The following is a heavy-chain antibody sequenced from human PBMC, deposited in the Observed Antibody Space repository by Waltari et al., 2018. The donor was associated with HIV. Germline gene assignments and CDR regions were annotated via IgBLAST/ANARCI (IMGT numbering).Heavy chain of an antibody. J-gene: IGHJ5*02. V-gene: IGHV1-69*11. CDR2: IIPIVGTA. CDR1: GGTFSSYA. Sequence: QVQLVQSGAEVKKPGSSVKVSCKASGGTFSSYAISWVRQAPGQGLEWMGRIIPIVGTANYAQKCQGRVTITADESTSTAYMELSSLRSEDTAVYYCARDLDCSSTSCYAGSNWFDPWGQGTLVTVSS. CDR3: ARDLDCSSTSCYAGSNWFDP. D-gene: IGHD2-2*01.